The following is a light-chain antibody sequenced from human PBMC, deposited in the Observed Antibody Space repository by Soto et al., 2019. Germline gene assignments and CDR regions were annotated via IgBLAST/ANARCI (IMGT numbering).Light chain of an antibody. J-gene: IGLJ2*01. V-gene: IGLV1-44*01. CDR1: NSNIGSNT. CDR3: AAWDDSLNGPV. CDR2: DTN. Sequence: QSVLTQPPSASGTPGQRVTISCSGSNSNIGSNTVNWYQQLPGTAPKLLIYDTNQQATGVPDRFSGSRSGTSASLAIHGLQSEDEADYHCAAWDDSLNGPVFGGGTKVTVL.